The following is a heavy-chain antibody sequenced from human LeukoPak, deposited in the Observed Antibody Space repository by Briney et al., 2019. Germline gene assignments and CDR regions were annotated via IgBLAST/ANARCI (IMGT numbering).Heavy chain of an antibody. Sequence: GGSLRLSCAASGFTFSSYAMSRVRQAPGKGLEWVSAISGSGGSTYYADSVKGRFTISRDNSKNTLYLQMNSLRAEDTAVYYCAKRIAAAGTYYFDYWGQGTLVTVSP. CDR3: AKRIAAAGTYYFDY. V-gene: IGHV3-23*01. CDR1: GFTFSSYA. CDR2: ISGSGGST. D-gene: IGHD6-13*01. J-gene: IGHJ4*02.